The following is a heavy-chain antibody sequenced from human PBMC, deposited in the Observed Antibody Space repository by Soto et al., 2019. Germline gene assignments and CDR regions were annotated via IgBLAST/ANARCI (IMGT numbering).Heavy chain of an antibody. CDR3: ARENDSSGSEMGALCYFDY. D-gene: IGHD3-22*01. Sequence: GGSLRLSCAASGFTFSSYWMSWVRQAPGKGLEWVANIKQDGSEKYYVDSVKGRFTISRDNAKNSLYLQMNSLRAEDTAVYYCARENDSSGSEMGALCYFDYWGQGTLVTVSS. CDR1: GFTFSSYW. CDR2: IKQDGSEK. J-gene: IGHJ4*02. V-gene: IGHV3-7*05.